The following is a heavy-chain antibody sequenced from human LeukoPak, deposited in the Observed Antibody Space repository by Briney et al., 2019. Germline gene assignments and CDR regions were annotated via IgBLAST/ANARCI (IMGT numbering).Heavy chain of an antibody. Sequence: GGSLRLSCAASGFSFSSSAMSWVRQAPGKGLEWVSTISGSGGSTYYADSVKGRFTISRDNSKNTLYLQMNSLRAEDTAVYYCAKCSRSISCNKGVFDYWGQGNLVTVSS. CDR1: GFSFSSSA. CDR2: ISGSGGST. V-gene: IGHV3-23*01. D-gene: IGHD3-3*02. J-gene: IGHJ4*02. CDR3: AKCSRSISCNKGVFDY.